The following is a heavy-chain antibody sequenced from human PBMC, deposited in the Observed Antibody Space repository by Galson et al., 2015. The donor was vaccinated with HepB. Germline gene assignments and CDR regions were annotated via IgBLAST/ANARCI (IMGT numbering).Heavy chain of an antibody. CDR1: GGSISSYY. CDR3: ARRTGGLNYFQH. V-gene: IGHV4-59*08. Sequence: ETLSLTCTVSGGSISSYYWSWIRQPPGKGLEWIGYIYYSGSTNYNPSLKSRVTISVDTSKNQFSLKLSSVTAADTAVYYCARRTGGLNYFQHWGQGTLVTVSS. CDR2: IYYSGST. J-gene: IGHJ1*01.